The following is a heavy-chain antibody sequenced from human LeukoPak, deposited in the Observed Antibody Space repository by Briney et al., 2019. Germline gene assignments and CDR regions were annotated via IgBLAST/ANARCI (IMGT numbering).Heavy chain of an antibody. J-gene: IGHJ4*02. CDR3: AATIKRDYGDTNLDY. CDR1: GDSISSYF. D-gene: IGHD4/OR15-4a*01. CDR2: MHNGRYS. Sequence: SETLSLTCSGPGDSISSYFWSWIRQPPGKGLEWIGYMHNGRYSNYNPSLKSRVTISGDTSKNQLSLKLTSVTAADTAVYYCAATIKRDYGDTNLDYWGQGTLVTVSS. V-gene: IGHV4-59*01.